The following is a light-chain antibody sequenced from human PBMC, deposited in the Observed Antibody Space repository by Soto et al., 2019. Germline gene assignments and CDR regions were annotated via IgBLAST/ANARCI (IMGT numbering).Light chain of an antibody. V-gene: IGLV3-25*03. CDR2: KDS. Sequence: SYELTQPPSVSVSPGQTARITCSGDALPKQYAYWYQQKPGQAPVLVIYKDSERPSGIPERFSGSRSGTTVTLTISGVQAEDEADDYCQSADSSGTYPVFGGGTKLTVL. CDR1: ALPKQY. CDR3: QSADSSGTYPV. J-gene: IGLJ3*02.